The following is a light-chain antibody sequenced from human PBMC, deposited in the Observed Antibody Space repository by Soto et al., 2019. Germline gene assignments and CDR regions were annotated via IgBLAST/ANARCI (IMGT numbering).Light chain of an antibody. J-gene: IGLJ1*01. CDR2: EVS. Sequence: QSVLTHPASVSGSPGQSITISCTGDIHYDFVSWYQQHPGTAPKLVIYEVSNRPSGTSDRFSGSKSGHTASLTISGLQTEDEAVYYCGSYTSSSNYVFGTG. CDR1: IHYDF. CDR3: GSYTSSSNYV. V-gene: IGLV2-14*01.